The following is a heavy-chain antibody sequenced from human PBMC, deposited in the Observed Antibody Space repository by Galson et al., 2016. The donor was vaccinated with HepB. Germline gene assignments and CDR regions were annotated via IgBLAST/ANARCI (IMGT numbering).Heavy chain of an antibody. CDR3: ARALEYGSRNYYDYYAMDV. Sequence: QSGAEVKEPGESLRISYQGSGYRLPDYWITWVRQVPGRGLQWQGRIDPDDSYTNYSPSFQGHVPISVDTSINTAYLQWSTLKASDTAIYYCARALEYGSRNYYDYYAMDVWGPGTTVIVSS. CDR1: GYRLPDYW. V-gene: IGHV5-10-1*01. D-gene: IGHD4-17*01. J-gene: IGHJ6*02. CDR2: IDPDDSYT.